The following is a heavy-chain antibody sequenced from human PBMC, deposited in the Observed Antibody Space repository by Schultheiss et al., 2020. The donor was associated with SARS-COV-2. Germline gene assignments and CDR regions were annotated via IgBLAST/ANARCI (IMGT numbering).Heavy chain of an antibody. D-gene: IGHD4-17*01. Sequence: GGSLRLSCAASGFTFSSYGMHRVRQAPGKGLEWVAVISYDGSNKYYADSVKGRFTISRDNSKNTLYLQMNSLRAEDTAVYYCSNPIYYGDYPLQWGQGTLVTVSS. CDR2: ISYDGSNK. CDR1: GFTFSSYG. CDR3: SNPIYYGDYPLQ. V-gene: IGHV3-30*18. J-gene: IGHJ4*02.